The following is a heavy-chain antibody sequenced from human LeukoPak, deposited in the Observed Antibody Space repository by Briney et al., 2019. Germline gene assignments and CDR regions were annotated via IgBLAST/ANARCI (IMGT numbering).Heavy chain of an antibody. CDR3: ASRRPGTATNTFDI. D-gene: IGHD6-13*01. V-gene: IGHV1-2*02. J-gene: IGHJ3*02. Sequence: ASVKVSCKASGYTFTGYYMHWVRQAPGQGLEWMGWINPNSGGTNYAQKFQGRVTITRDTSASTAYMELSSLRSEDTTVYYCASRRPGTATNTFDIWGQGTMVTVSS. CDR1: GYTFTGYY. CDR2: INPNSGGT.